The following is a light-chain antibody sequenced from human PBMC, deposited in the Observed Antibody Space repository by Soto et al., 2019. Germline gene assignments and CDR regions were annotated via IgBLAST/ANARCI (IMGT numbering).Light chain of an antibody. CDR3: CSYAGSYTLGV. V-gene: IGLV2-11*01. CDR2: DVS. Sequence: QSALTQPRSVSGSPGQSVTISCTGTSSDVGGYNYVSWYQQHPGKAPKLMIYDVSKRPSGVPDRFSGSKSGNTASLTISGIQAEDEADYYCCSYAGSYTLGVFGGGTQLTVL. J-gene: IGLJ3*02. CDR1: SSDVGGYNY.